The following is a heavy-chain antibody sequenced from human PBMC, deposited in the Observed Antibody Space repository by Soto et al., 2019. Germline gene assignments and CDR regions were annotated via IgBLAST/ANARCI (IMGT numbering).Heavy chain of an antibody. D-gene: IGHD1-26*01. CDR2: INPNTGGT. V-gene: IGHV1-2*02. CDR3: ARDLSGGYPDYSYYGMDV. Sequence: ASVKVSCKTSGFTFTDYYLHWLRRAPGQGLEWMGWINPNTGGTKYAQKFQGRVTMTRDTSISTAYMELSRLRSDDTAVYYCARDLSGGYPDYSYYGMDVWGQGTTVTVSS. J-gene: IGHJ6*02. CDR1: GFTFTDYY.